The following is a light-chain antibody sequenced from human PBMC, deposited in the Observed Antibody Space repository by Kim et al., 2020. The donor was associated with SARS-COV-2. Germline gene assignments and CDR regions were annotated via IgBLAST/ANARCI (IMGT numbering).Light chain of an antibody. J-gene: IGKJ2*01. V-gene: IGKV1-5*03. CDR2: KAS. CDR1: QSISSW. CDR3: QQYNDYPYT. Sequence: ASVGDRATITCRASQSISSWLAWYQQKPGKAPKLLMYKASTLKTEVPSRFTGSGSGTEFTLTISSLQPDDFAIYYCQQYNDYPYTFGQGTKVDIK.